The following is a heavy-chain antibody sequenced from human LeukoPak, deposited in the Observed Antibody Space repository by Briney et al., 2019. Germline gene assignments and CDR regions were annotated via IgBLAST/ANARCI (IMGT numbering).Heavy chain of an antibody. CDR1: GYTFTGYY. D-gene: IGHD3-9*01. Sequence: ASVKVSCKASGYTFTGYYMHWVRQAPGQGLEWMGWINPNSGGTNYAQKFQGRVTMTRDTSISTAYMGLSRLRSDDTAVYHCARERLTRYRYDILTGRNWFDPWGQGTLVTVSS. CDR2: INPNSGGT. V-gene: IGHV1-2*02. J-gene: IGHJ5*02. CDR3: ARERLTRYRYDILTGRNWFDP.